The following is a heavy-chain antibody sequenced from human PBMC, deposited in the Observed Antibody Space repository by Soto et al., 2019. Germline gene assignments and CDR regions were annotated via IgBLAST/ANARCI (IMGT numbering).Heavy chain of an antibody. Sequence: QVQLVESGGGVVQPGRSLRLSCAASGFTFSSYGMHWVRQAPGKGLEWVAGIQYDGSNKYYADSVKGRFTISRDNSKNTLFLQMNSLRAEDTAVFYCARDVWDSSGYYLDYWGQGTLVTVSS. D-gene: IGHD3-22*01. CDR1: GFTFSSYG. CDR3: ARDVWDSSGYYLDY. V-gene: IGHV3-33*01. CDR2: IQYDGSNK. J-gene: IGHJ4*02.